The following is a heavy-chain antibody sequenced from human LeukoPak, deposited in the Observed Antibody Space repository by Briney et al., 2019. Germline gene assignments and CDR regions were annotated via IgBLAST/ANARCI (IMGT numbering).Heavy chain of an antibody. CDR2: IRYDGSNK. CDR1: GFTFSSYG. V-gene: IGHV3-30*02. J-gene: IGHJ4*02. D-gene: IGHD3-22*01. CDR3: ARDNYDSSTPYYFDY. Sequence: GGSLRLSCAASGFTFSSYGMHWVRQAPGKGLEWVAFIRYDGSNKYYADSVKGRFTISRDNAKNSLYLQMNSLRAEDTAVYYCARDNYDSSTPYYFDYWGQGTLVTVPS.